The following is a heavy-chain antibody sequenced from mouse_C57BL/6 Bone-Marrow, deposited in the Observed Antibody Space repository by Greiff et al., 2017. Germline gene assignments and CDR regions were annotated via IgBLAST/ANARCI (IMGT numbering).Heavy chain of an antibody. Sequence: QVQLQQPGAELVKPGASVKLSCKASGYTFTSYWMHWVKQRPGRGLEWIGRIDPKSGGTKYNEKFKNKATLTVDKPSTTAYMQLSSLSSEDSAVDSCAEYYGSSYVSWFAYWGQGTLVTVSA. V-gene: IGHV1-72*01. J-gene: IGHJ3*01. CDR2: IDPKSGGT. D-gene: IGHD1-1*01. CDR1: GYTFTSYW. CDR3: AEYYGSSYVSWFAY.